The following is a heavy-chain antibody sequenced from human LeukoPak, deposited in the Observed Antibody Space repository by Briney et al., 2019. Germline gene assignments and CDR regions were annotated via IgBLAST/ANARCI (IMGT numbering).Heavy chain of an antibody. J-gene: IGHJ4*02. CDR1: GFTFSGYS. D-gene: IGHD6-13*01. CDR2: ISSSSSYI. V-gene: IGHV3-21*04. CDR3: AELCSSCPTPTFDY. Sequence: GGSLRLSCAASGFTFSGYSMNWVRQAPGKGLEWVSSISSSSSYIYYADSVKGRFTISRDNAKNSLYLQMNSLRAEDTAVYYCAELCSSCPTPTFDYWGQGTLATVSS.